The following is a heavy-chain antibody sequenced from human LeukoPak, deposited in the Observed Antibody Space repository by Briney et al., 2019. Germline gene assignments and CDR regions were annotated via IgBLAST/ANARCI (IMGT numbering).Heavy chain of an antibody. J-gene: IGHJ5*02. D-gene: IGHD3-10*01. CDR3: ARAYGSGSWFDP. Sequence: SETLSLTCTASGGSISRYYWSWIRQSAGKGLEWIGRIDIGGSTNYNPSLKSRVTMSIDKSKNQFSLKLRSVTAADTAVYFCARAYGSGSWFDPWGRGTLVTVFS. CDR1: GGSISRYY. V-gene: IGHV4-4*07. CDR2: IDIGGST.